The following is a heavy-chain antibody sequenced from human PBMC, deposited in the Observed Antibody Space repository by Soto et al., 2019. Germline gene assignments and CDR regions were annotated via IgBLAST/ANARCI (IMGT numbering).Heavy chain of an antibody. CDR2: IIPIFGTA. Sequence: GASVKVSCKASGGTFSSYAISWVRQAPGQGLEWMGGIIPIFGTANYAQKFQGRVTITADESTSTAYMELSSLRSEDTAVYYCARYTIGGYADYYYGMDVWGQGTTVTVSS. CDR1: GGTFSSYA. D-gene: IGHD3-16*01. V-gene: IGHV1-69*13. J-gene: IGHJ6*02. CDR3: ARYTIGGYADYYYGMDV.